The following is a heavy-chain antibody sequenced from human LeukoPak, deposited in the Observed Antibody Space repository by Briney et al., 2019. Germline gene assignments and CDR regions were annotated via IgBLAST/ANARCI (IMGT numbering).Heavy chain of an antibody. V-gene: IGHV3-21*01. CDR1: GFTFSSYS. Sequence: GGSLRLSCAASGFTFSSYSMNWVRQAPGKGLEWVSSISSSSSYIYYADSVKGRFTISRANAKNSLYLQMNSLRAEDTAVYYCARGTTVTTSWFDPWGQGTLVTVSS. CDR3: ARGTTVTTSWFDP. CDR2: ISSSSSYI. J-gene: IGHJ5*02. D-gene: IGHD4-17*01.